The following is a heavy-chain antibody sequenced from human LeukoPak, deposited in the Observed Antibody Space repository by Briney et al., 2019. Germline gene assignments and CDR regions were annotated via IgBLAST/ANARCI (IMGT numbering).Heavy chain of an antibody. CDR2: IRYDGSNK. V-gene: IGHV3-30*02. J-gene: IGHJ3*02. D-gene: IGHD3/OR15-3a*01. CDR3: AKELWTTSPRNAFDI. CDR1: GLTFSSYG. Sequence: GGCLRLSCAASGLTFSSYGMHWVRQAPGKGLEWVAFIRYDGSNKYYADSVKGRFTTSRDNSKNTLSLQMNSLRAEDTAVYYCAKELWTTSPRNAFDIWGQGTMVSVTS.